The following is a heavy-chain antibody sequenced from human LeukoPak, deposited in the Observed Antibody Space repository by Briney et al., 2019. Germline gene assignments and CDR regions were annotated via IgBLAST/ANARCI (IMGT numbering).Heavy chain of an antibody. V-gene: IGHV4-34*01. CDR3: GGLALVGATHPDDAFDI. CDR1: GGSFSGYY. CDR2: INHSGST. Sequence: PSETLSLTCAVYGGSFSGYYWSWIRQPPGKGLEWIGEINHSGSTNYNSSLKSRVTISVDTSKNQFSLKLSSVTAADTAVYYCGGLALVGATHPDDAFDIWGQGTMVTVSS. J-gene: IGHJ3*02. D-gene: IGHD1-26*01.